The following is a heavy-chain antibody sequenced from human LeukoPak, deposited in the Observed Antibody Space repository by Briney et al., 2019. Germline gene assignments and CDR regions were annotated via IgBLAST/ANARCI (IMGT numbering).Heavy chain of an antibody. Sequence: GGSLRLSCAASGFNFSSYWMSWVRQAPGKGLEWVANIKQDGSEKYYVDSVKGRFTISRDNAKNSLYLQMNSLRAEDTAVYYCARGPAYSSGWYYYYYYYGMDVWGQGTTVTVSS. CDR3: ARGPAYSSGWYYYYYYYGMDV. V-gene: IGHV3-7*01. D-gene: IGHD6-19*01. CDR2: IKQDGSEK. J-gene: IGHJ6*02. CDR1: GFNFSSYW.